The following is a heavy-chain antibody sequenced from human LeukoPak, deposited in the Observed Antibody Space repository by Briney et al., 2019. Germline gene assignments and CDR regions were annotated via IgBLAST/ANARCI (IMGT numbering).Heavy chain of an antibody. J-gene: IGHJ4*02. CDR1: GFTFGTYS. CDR2: ISSSSNTK. Sequence: PGGSLRLSCAASGFTFGTYSMNWVRQAPGKGLEWVSYISSSSNTKYYADSVKGRFTISRDNAKNSLYLQMNSLRDEDTAVYYCARDLAHYCVLDYWGQGTLVTVSS. CDR3: ARDLAHYCVLDY. D-gene: IGHD3-10*02. V-gene: IGHV3-48*02.